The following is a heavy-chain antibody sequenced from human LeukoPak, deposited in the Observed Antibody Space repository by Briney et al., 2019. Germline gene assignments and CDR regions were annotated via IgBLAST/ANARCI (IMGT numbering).Heavy chain of an antibody. V-gene: IGHV1-18*01. J-gene: IGHJ5*02. CDR2: VSSYNGDT. CDR3: AKDWNFWTGRNSSAP. Sequence: ASVKVSCKASGYTFNNYGISWVRQAPGQGLEWMGWVSSYNGDTNYAQKFQGRVTMSTDTSTSTAYMDLRSLRFDDTAIYYCAKDWNFWTGRNSSAPGGQEPL. CDR1: GYTFNNYG. D-gene: IGHD3/OR15-3a*01.